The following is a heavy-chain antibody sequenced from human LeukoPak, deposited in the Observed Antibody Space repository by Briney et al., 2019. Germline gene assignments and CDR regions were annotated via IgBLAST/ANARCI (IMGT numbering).Heavy chain of an antibody. V-gene: IGHV3-30*02. CDR2: IRYDGSNK. CDR3: AKDLYPYYYDSSGYGAFDI. CDR1: GFTFSSYG. Sequence: GGSLRLSCAASGFTFSSYGMHWVRQAPGKGLEWVAFIRYDGSNKYYADSVKGRFTISRDNSKNTLYLQMNSLRAEDTAVYYCAKDLYPYYYDSSGYGAFDIWGQGTMVTVSS. J-gene: IGHJ3*02. D-gene: IGHD3-22*01.